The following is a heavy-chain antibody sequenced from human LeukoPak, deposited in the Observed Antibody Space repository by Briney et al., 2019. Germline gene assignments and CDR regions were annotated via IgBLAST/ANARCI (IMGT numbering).Heavy chain of an antibody. CDR3: SAFFGGQGGRGN. Sequence: SETLSLTCTVSGGSINSHHWSWIRQPPGKGLEWIGYSGGTNYNPSLRSRVTISEDTSKNQFSLKLTSVTAADTAVYFCSAFFGGQGGRGNWGQGTQVTVSS. CDR1: GGSINSHH. CDR2: SGGT. D-gene: IGHD2-15*01. V-gene: IGHV4-4*09. J-gene: IGHJ4*02.